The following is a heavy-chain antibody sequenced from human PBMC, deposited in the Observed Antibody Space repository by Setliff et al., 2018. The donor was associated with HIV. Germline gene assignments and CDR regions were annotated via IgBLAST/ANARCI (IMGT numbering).Heavy chain of an antibody. CDR2: IFPFFGSA. Sequence: ASVKVSCKASGGTFSSYGVNWVRQAPGQGLEWMGGIFPFFGSANYAQKFQGRVTTTADVSTSTIYMELSSLTSEDTAVYYCARGADGDYRYYMDVWGRGTTVTVS. D-gene: IGHD4-17*01. CDR3: ARGADGDYRYYMDV. V-gene: IGHV1-69*13. J-gene: IGHJ6*03. CDR1: GGTFSSYG.